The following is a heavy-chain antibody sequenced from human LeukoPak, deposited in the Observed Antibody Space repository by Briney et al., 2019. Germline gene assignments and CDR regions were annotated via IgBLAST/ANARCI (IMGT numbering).Heavy chain of an antibody. Sequence: SETLSLTCTVSGGSISNYYWGWIRQTPGKGLEWIGYIYYTGSTTYTPSLKSRVTISLDTSNNLFSLKLSSVTAADTAVYYCVRRDYGSGAYGYWGQGTLVTVSS. CDR1: GGSISNYY. CDR3: VRRDYGSGAYGY. D-gene: IGHD3-10*01. V-gene: IGHV4-59*08. J-gene: IGHJ4*02. CDR2: IYYTGST.